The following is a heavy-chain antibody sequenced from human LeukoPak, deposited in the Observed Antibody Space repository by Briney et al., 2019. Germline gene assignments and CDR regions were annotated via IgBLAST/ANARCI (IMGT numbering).Heavy chain of an antibody. CDR2: IWYDGSQE. CDR1: GFTFSNHV. CDR3: ARDLAAARLDF. V-gene: IGHV3-33*01. D-gene: IGHD6-6*01. J-gene: IGHJ4*02. Sequence: PGRSLRLSCAASGFTFSNHVMHWVRQAPGKGLEWVANIWYDGSQEYYADTVKGRFTISRDISKNTLYLQMDSLRAEDTAVYYCARDLAAARLDFRGQGTLVTVSS.